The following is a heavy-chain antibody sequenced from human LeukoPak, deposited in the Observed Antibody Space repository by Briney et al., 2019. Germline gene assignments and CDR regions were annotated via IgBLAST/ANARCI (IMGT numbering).Heavy chain of an antibody. V-gene: IGHV1-2*06. CDR1: GYTFTDYY. CDR2: INPNSGGT. CDR3: ARVVVVPAARRPLYYFDY. Sequence: ASVKVSCKASGYTFTDYYMHWVRQAPGQGLEWVGRINPNSGGTNYAQKFQGRVTMTRDTSISTAYMELSRLRSDDTAVYYCARVVVVPAARRPLYYFDYWGQGTLVTVSS. D-gene: IGHD2-2*01. J-gene: IGHJ4*02.